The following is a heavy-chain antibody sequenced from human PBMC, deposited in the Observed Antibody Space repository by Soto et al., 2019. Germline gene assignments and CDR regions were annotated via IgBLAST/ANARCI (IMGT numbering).Heavy chain of an antibody. D-gene: IGHD1-20*01. V-gene: IGHV4-39*01. CDR1: GGSISSSSYY. J-gene: IGHJ5*02. Sequence: SETLSRTCTVSGGSISSSSYYWCWIRQPTAKGLEWIGSIYYSGSAYYNPSLKSRVTISVDTSKNQFSLKLSSVTAADTAVYYCASRYNWNDGNWFDPWGQGTLVTVSS. CDR3: ASRYNWNDGNWFDP. CDR2: IYYSGSA.